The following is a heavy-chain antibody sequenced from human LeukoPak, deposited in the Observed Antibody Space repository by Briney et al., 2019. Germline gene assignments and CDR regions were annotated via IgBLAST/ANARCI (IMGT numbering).Heavy chain of an antibody. CDR2: INSDGYST. V-gene: IGHV3-74*01. CDR1: GFTFRRYW. J-gene: IGHJ5*02. Sequence: VWSLRLSCAASGFTFRRYWMHWGRQAPGKGLVLVSRINSDGYSTTYADFVKGRFTISRDNAKNTLYLQMKSLRANDTAVYYCVRDYGAWGQGTLVTVSP. CDR3: VRDYGA. D-gene: IGHD4/OR15-4a*01.